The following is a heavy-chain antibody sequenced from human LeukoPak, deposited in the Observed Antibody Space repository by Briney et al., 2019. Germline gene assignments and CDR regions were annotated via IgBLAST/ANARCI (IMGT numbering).Heavy chain of an antibody. V-gene: IGHV4-30-2*01. J-gene: IGHJ4*02. CDR3: ARGGGITIFGVVSDFDY. CDR2: IYHSGST. CDR1: GGSISSGGYY. D-gene: IGHD3-3*01. Sequence: SQTLSLTCTVSGGSISSGGYYWSWIRQPPGKGLEWIGYIYHSGSTYYNPSLKSRVTISVDRSKNQFSLKLSSVTAADTAVYYCARGGGITIFGVVSDFDYWGQGTLVTVSS.